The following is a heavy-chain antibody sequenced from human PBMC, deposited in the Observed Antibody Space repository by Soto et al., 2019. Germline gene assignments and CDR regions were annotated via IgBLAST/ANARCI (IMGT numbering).Heavy chain of an antibody. D-gene: IGHD3-9*01. CDR3: PHKGPEDWPLDY. V-gene: IGHV2-5*02. CDR1: GFSLSTSGVG. J-gene: IGHJ4*02. CDR2: IYWDDSK. Sequence: QITLKESGPTLVRPTQTLTLTCAFSGFSLSTSGVGVGWIRQPPGKALEWLAVIYWDDSKHYSPSLRSRLTITKDTSQNQVVLTMTNMDPMDTGTYHCPHKGPEDWPLDYWGQGTLVTVSS.